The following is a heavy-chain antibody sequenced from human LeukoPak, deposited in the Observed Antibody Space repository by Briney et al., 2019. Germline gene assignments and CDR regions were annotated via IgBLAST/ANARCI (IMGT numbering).Heavy chain of an antibody. CDR1: GGSFSGYY. CDR3: ARALYYYDSSGYYPPFDY. Sequence: SETLSLTCAVYGGSFSGYYWSWIRQPPGKGLEWIGEINHSGSTNYNPSLKSRVTISVDTSKNQFSLKLSSVTAADTAVYCCARALYYYDSSGYYPPFDYWGQGTLVTVSS. V-gene: IGHV4-34*01. D-gene: IGHD3-22*01. J-gene: IGHJ4*02. CDR2: INHSGST.